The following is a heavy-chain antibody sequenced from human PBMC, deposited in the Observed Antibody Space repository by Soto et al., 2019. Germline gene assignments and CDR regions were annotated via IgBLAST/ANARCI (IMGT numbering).Heavy chain of an antibody. D-gene: IGHD3-10*01. CDR1: GFTFSSYA. V-gene: IGHV3-64D*06. J-gene: IGHJ4*02. Sequence: GGSLRLSCSASGFTFSSYAMHWVRQPPGKGLEYVSAISSNGGSTYYADSVKGRFTISRDNSKNTLYLQMSSLRAEDTAVYYCASMHTPTYYYGSGSSQADYWGQGTLVTVSS. CDR3: ASMHTPTYYYGSGSSQADY. CDR2: ISSNGGST.